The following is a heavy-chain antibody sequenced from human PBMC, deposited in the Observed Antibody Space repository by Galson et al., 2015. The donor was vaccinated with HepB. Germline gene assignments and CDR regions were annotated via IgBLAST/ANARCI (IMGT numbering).Heavy chain of an antibody. CDR2: ISIHNINA. D-gene: IGHD3-10*01. J-gene: IGHJ3*02. CDR3: ASGKYYEAFDI. V-gene: IGHV1-18*04. CDR1: GYTYTNYG. Sequence: SVKVSCKASGYTYTNYGVTWVRQAPGQGLEWMGWISIHNINAKNAQRFQGRVTMTTDTSRTTAYMELRSLTSDDTAMYYCASGKYYEAFDIWGLGTMVTVSS.